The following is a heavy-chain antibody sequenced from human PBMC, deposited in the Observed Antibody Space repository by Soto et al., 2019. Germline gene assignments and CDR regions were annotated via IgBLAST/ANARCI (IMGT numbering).Heavy chain of an antibody. J-gene: IGHJ6*02. CDR1: GFTFSSYG. CDR2: IWYDGSNK. Sequence: GGSLRLSCAASGFTFSSYGMHWVRQAPGKGLEWVAVIWYDGSNKYYADSVKGRFTISRDNSKNTLYLQMNSLRAEDTAVYYCARSYYYGSGSYWASYGMDVWGQGTTVTVS. D-gene: IGHD3-10*01. CDR3: ARSYYYGSGSYWASYGMDV. V-gene: IGHV3-33*01.